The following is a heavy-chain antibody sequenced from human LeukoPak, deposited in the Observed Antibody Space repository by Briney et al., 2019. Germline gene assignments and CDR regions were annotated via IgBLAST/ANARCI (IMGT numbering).Heavy chain of an antibody. J-gene: IGHJ3*02. CDR2: ISSSSSYI. CDR3: ARARHWTTGDAFDI. V-gene: IGHV3-21*01. CDR1: GFTFSSYS. Sequence: GGSLRLSCAASGFTFSSYSMYWVRQAPGKGLEWVSSISSSSSYIYYADSVKGRFTISRDNAKNSLYLQMNSLRAEDTAVYYCARARHWTTGDAFDIWGQGTMVTVSS. D-gene: IGHD4-17*01.